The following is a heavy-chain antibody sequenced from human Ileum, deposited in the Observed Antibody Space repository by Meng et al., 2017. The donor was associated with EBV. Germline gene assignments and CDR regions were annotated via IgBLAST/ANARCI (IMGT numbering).Heavy chain of an antibody. D-gene: IGHD6-13*01. Sequence: HTTVKAAEPTVEQPHQTLTLTCPLSGFSLSTSGVGVGWTRQPPGKALEWLALIDGQGEKHYSPSLTSRLTFTKNTSKNQVVLTMTNMDSVDTATYYCALRPRQLLRGWFDSWGQGALVTVSS. V-gene: IGHV2-5*01. J-gene: IGHJ5*01. CDR3: ALRPRQLLRGWFDS. CDR1: GFSLSTSGVG. CDR2: IDGQGEK.